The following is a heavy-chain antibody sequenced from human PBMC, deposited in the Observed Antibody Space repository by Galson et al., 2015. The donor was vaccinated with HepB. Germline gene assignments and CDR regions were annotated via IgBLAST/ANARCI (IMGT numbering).Heavy chain of an antibody. V-gene: IGHV1-46*03. CDR1: GYTFTRYH. D-gene: IGHD1-26*01. Sequence: SVKVSCKASGYTFTRYHMYWVRQAPGQGLEWMGVIVPSGGSTSYAQKFQGRVTMTRDTSTSTVYMELSSLRSEDTAVYYCAREGGDLSGTVPFFASWGQGTLATVSS. CDR3: AREGGDLSGTVPFFAS. CDR2: IVPSGGST. J-gene: IGHJ4*02.